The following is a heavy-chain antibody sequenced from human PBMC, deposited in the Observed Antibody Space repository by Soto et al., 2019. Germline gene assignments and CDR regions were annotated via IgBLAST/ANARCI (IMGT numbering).Heavy chain of an antibody. CDR3: ARSLYSSSWFHSGNSYYYYGMDV. CDR2: IIAFSDIV. Sequence: QVQLVQSGAEVKKPGSSVKVSCKASGGTFGIYAITWVRQAPGQGLEWMGGIIAFSDIVNYTQKLQGRVTLTADESTNTAYRDLSSLRSEDTAVYYCARSLYSSSWFHSGNSYYYYGMDVWGQGTTVTVSS. V-gene: IGHV1-69*12. J-gene: IGHJ6*02. D-gene: IGHD6-13*01. CDR1: GGTFGIYA.